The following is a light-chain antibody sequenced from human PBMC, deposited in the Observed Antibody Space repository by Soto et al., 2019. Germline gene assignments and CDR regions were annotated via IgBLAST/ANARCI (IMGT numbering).Light chain of an antibody. V-gene: IGKV3-20*01. Sequence: EIVLTQSPDTLPLSPGERATVSCRASQFVSTTYFAWYQHKPGQAPRLLIHSASSRATGIPERFSGSGSGTDFTLTISRLEPEDFAVYYCQQYGNSPPTTFGGGTKVDIK. J-gene: IGKJ4*01. CDR1: QFVSTTY. CDR3: QQYGNSPPTT. CDR2: SAS.